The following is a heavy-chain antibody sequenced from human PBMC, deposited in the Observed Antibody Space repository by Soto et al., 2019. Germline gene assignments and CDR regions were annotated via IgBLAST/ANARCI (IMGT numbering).Heavy chain of an antibody. Sequence: RASVKVSCKASGYTFTSYAMHWVRQAPGQRLEWMGWINAGNGNTKYSQKFQGRVTITRDTSASTAYMELSSLRSEDTAVYYCARRGTSPYGMDVWGQGTTVTVSS. CDR3: ARRGTSPYGMDV. CDR2: INAGNGNT. V-gene: IGHV1-3*01. J-gene: IGHJ6*02. D-gene: IGHD1-26*01. CDR1: GYTFTSYA.